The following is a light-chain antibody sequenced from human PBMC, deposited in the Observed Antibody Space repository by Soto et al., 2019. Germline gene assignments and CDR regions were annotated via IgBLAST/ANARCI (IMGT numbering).Light chain of an antibody. J-gene: IGLJ2*01. CDR2: DNN. CDR1: RSNIGAGYD. V-gene: IGLV1-40*01. Sequence: QSVLTQPPSVSGAPGQRVSISCTGGRSNIGAGYDVQWYQQFPGTAPKLLIFDNNDRPSGVPDRFSGSKSGTSASLAITGLQAEDEADYFCQSYDSDLSVVLFGGWTKLTVL. CDR3: QSYDSDLSVVL.